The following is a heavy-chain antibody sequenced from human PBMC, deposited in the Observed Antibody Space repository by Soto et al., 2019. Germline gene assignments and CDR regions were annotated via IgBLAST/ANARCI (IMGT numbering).Heavy chain of an antibody. J-gene: IGHJ4*02. Sequence: QVQLVQSGAEVKKPGASVKVSCKAPGYTFTGYYMHWVRQAPGQGPEWMGWINPNSGGTTYAQQFQGRVTVTRDTSISTAYMELSSLRSDDTAVYYCARGGSSSLDYCGQGTLVTVSS. D-gene: IGHD6-6*01. V-gene: IGHV1-2*02. CDR1: GYTFTGYY. CDR2: INPNSGGT. CDR3: ARGGSSSLDY.